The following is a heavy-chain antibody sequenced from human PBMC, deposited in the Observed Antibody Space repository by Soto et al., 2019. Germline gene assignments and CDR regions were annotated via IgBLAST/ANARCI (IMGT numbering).Heavy chain of an antibody. Sequence: SLRLSCAASGFTFSSYSMNWVRQAPGKGLEWVSSISSSSSYIYYADSVKGRFTISRDNAKNSLYLQMNSLRAEDTAVYYCASEGGRSSSWSGEDYYYGMDVWGQGTTVTVSS. CDR2: ISSSSSYI. J-gene: IGHJ6*02. CDR1: GFTFSSYS. D-gene: IGHD6-6*01. V-gene: IGHV3-21*01. CDR3: ASEGGRSSSWSGEDYYYGMDV.